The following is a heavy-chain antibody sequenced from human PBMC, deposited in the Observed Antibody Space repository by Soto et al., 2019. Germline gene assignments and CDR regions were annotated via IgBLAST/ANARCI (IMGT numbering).Heavy chain of an antibody. V-gene: IGHV4-31*01. J-gene: IGHJ4*02. CDR3: ATYGSGSYKPTAFDY. Sequence: QVQLQESGPGLVKPSQTLSLTCTVSGGSISSGDYYWSWIRQHPGKGLEWIGYIYYSGSTYYTPSLKSPVTISVATSKTQFSRKLSSVTAADTAVYYCATYGSGSYKPTAFDYWGQGTLVTVSS. D-gene: IGHD3-10*01. CDR1: GGSISSGDYY. CDR2: IYYSGST.